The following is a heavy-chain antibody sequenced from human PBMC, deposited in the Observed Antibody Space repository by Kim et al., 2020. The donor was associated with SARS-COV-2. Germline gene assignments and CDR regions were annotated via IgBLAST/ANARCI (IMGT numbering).Heavy chain of an antibody. J-gene: IGHJ4*02. Sequence: ASVKVSCKVSGYTLTELSMHWVRQAPGKGLEWMGGFDPEDGETIYAQKFQGRVTMTEDTSTDTAYMELSSLRSEDTAVYYCATRGRYDYVLKLDYWGQGTLVTVSS. CDR3: ATRGRYDYVLKLDY. CDR2: FDPEDGET. CDR1: GYTLTELS. V-gene: IGHV1-24*01. D-gene: IGHD3-16*01.